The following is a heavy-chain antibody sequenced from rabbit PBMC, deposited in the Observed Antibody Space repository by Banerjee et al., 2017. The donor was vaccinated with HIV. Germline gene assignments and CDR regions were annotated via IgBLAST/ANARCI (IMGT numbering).Heavy chain of an antibody. D-gene: IGHD2-1*01. CDR3: AGGADDYRDGFNL. V-gene: IGHV1S45*01. J-gene: IGHJ4*01. CDR2: IDTNSGST. CDR1: GFDFSSDYD. Sequence: QEQLEESGGDLVKPEGSLTLTCTASGFDFSSDYDMWWVRQAPGKGLEWIACIDTNSGSTYYASWAKGRFTISKTSSTTVTLQMTSLTAADTATYFCAGGADDYRDGFNLWGQGTLVTVS.